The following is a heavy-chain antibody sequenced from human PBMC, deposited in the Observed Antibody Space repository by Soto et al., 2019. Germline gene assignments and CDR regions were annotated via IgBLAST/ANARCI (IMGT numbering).Heavy chain of an antibody. Sequence: SQTLSLTCTVSGGSFSSGSSYWSWLRPAPGKGLAWIGSVSSRGRSYSKSYVKSRVTISVDTPKNRFSLSLNSVAASDTAVYFCVSQRTTVPTQAHFEYSARGALVTVSS. J-gene: IGHJ4*02. D-gene: IGHD4-17*01. V-gene: IGHV4-39*01. CDR2: VSSRGRS. CDR1: GGSFSSGSSY. CDR3: VSQRTTVPTQAHFEY.